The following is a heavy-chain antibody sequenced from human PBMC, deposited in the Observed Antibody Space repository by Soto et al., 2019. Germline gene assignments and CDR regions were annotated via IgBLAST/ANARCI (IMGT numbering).Heavy chain of an antibody. D-gene: IGHD6-19*01. V-gene: IGHV3-66*01. Sequence: EVQLVESGGGLVQPGGSLRLSCVGSGFTVSTYYMSWVRQAPGKGLEWVSSIHRDGTTYYAGSVEGRFIVSRDSSENTVSLQMNSLTADDTALYFCASDNGCSGWHSWGQGTVVTVSS. J-gene: IGHJ4*02. CDR1: GFTVSTYY. CDR3: ASDNGCSGWHS. CDR2: IHRDGTT.